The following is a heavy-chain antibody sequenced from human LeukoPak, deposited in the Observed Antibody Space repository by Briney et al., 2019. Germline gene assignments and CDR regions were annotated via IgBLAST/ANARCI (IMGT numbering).Heavy chain of an antibody. CDR1: GFTFSSYS. CDR2: ISSSSSYI. CDR3: ARDFVEMATRGAFDI. D-gene: IGHD5-24*01. V-gene: IGHV3-21*01. J-gene: IGHJ3*02. Sequence: GGSLRLSCAASGFTFSSYSMNWVRQAPGKGLEWVLSISSSSSYIYYADSVKGRFTISRDNAKNSLYLQMNSLRAEDTAVYYCARDFVEMATRGAFDIWGQGTMVTVSS.